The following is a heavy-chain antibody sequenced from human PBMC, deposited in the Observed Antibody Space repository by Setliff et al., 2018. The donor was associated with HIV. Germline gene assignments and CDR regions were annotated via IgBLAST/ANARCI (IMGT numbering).Heavy chain of an antibody. V-gene: IGHV1-69*05. J-gene: IGHJ6*03. D-gene: IGHD3-10*01. Sequence: SVKVSCKASGGSFSSYTIGWIRQAPGQGLEWMGGIMPIFGTTNDAQRFPGRVTITTDKSTSTVYMELSSLRSEDTAVYYCARGGPVLLWFGELYNYYYYMDVWGKGTTVTVSS. CDR3: ARGGPVLLWFGELYNYYYYMDV. CDR1: GGSFSSYT. CDR2: IMPIFGTT.